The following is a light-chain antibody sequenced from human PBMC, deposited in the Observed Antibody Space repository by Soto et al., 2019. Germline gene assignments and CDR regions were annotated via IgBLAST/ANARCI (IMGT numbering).Light chain of an antibody. CDR1: SSNIGNNY. Sequence: QSVLTQPPSVSAAPGQKVTIFYSGSSSNIGNNYVSWYQQLPGTAPKLLIYENNKRPSGIPDRFSGSKSGTSATLGITGLQTGDEADYYCGAWDSSLSAYVFGTGTKVTVL. J-gene: IGLJ1*01. CDR2: ENN. CDR3: GAWDSSLSAYV. V-gene: IGLV1-51*02.